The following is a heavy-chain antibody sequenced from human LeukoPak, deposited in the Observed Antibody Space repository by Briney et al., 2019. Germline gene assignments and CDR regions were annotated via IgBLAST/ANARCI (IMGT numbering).Heavy chain of an antibody. D-gene: IGHD3/OR15-3a*01. CDR3: ARQTGSGLFILP. Sequence: SETLSLTCTVSGGSISSGTYYWSWIRQPAGKGLEWIGSIYYSGNTYYNASLKSQVSISIDTSKNQFSLRLTSVTAADTAVYYCARQTGSGLFILPGGQGTLVTVSS. CDR2: IYYSGNT. V-gene: IGHV4-39*01. CDR1: GGSISSGTYY. J-gene: IGHJ4*02.